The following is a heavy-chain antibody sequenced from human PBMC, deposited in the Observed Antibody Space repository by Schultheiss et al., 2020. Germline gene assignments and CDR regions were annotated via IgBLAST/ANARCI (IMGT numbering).Heavy chain of an antibody. CDR2: INHSGST. D-gene: IGHD3-3*01. CDR1: GGSFSSYY. CDR3: ARAWDKSGYLYYQNGMDV. J-gene: IGHJ6*02. V-gene: IGHV4-34*09. Sequence: SQTLSLTCAVYGGSFSSYYWNWIRQPPGKGLEWIGEINHSGSTNYNPSLKSRVTISVDTSKNQFSLKMSSVTAADTAVYYCARAWDKSGYLYYQNGMDVWGQGGTVIVYS.